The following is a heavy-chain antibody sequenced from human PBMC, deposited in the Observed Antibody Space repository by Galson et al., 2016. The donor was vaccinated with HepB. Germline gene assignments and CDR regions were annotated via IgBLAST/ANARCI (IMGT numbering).Heavy chain of an antibody. Sequence: SLRLSCVASGFTFSSYGMHWVRQAPGKGLEWVAVIWYDGSNKYYADSVKGRFTTSRDNSKNTLYLQMNSLRAEDTAVYYCARDLSYYYGMDVWGQGTTVTVSS. CDR1: GFTFSSYG. CDR3: ARDLSYYYGMDV. J-gene: IGHJ6*02. V-gene: IGHV3-33*01. CDR2: IWYDGSNK.